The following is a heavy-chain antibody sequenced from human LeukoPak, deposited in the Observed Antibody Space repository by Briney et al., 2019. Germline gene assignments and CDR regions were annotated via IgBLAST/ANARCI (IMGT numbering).Heavy chain of an antibody. CDR2: IRYDGSNK. CDR3: AKAAAGIIFNYFDY. D-gene: IGHD6-13*01. J-gene: IGHJ4*02. CDR1: GFTFSSYG. Sequence: PGGSLRLSCAASGFTFSSYGMHWVRQAPGKGLEWVAFIRYDGSNKYYADSVKGRFTISRDNSKNTLYLQMNSLRAEDTAVYYCAKAAAGIIFNYFDYWGQGTLVTVSS. V-gene: IGHV3-30*02.